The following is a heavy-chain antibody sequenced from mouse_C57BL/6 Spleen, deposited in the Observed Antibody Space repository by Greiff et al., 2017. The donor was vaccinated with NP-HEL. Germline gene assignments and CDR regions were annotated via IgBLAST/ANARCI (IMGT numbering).Heavy chain of an antibody. V-gene: IGHV1-55*01. Sequence: QVQLQQPGAELVKPGASVKMSCKASGYTFTSYWITWVKQRPGQGLEWIGDSYPGSGSTNYNEKFKSKATLTVDTSSSTAYMQLSSLTSEDSAVYYCAIYYGNSAWFAYWGQGTLVTVSA. J-gene: IGHJ3*01. D-gene: IGHD2-1*01. CDR2: SYPGSGST. CDR1: GYTFTSYW. CDR3: AIYYGNSAWFAY.